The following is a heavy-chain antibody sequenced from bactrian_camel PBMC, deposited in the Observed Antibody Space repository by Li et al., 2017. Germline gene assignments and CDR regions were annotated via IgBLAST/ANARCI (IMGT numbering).Heavy chain of an antibody. V-gene: IGHV3S53*01. D-gene: IGHD3*01. CDR2: IESDGNA. CDR3: ARGLYSSCGATPSISIFDV. Sequence: QLVESGGGSVEAGGSLRLSCEVIGLVDSPRYMAWFRQAPGKEREGVASIESDGNADYADSVKGRFTISKDNAKNTLYLQMYSLEPEDTAVYYCARGLYSSCGATPSISIFDVWGPGTQVTVS. J-gene: IGHJ4*01. CDR1: GLVDSPRY.